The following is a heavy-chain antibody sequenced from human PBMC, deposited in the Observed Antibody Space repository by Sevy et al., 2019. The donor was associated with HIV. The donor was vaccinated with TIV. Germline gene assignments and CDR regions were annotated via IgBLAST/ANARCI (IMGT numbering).Heavy chain of an antibody. J-gene: IGHJ3*02. CDR3: ACDGRGISAFDI. Sequence: GGSLRLSCVASEFIFSSHAVSWVRQAPGKGLEWVSAISGDGENTHYADSVRGRFTISRDNFKNTLYLQMNSLSAEDTALYYCACDGRGISAFDIWGPGTMVTVSS. D-gene: IGHD3-3*02. CDR1: EFIFSSHA. CDR2: ISGDGENT. V-gene: IGHV3-23*01.